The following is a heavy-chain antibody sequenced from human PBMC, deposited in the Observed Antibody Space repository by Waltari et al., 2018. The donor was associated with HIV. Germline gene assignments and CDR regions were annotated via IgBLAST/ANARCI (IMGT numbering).Heavy chain of an antibody. D-gene: IGHD2-15*01. J-gene: IGHJ4*02. CDR1: GFTLSDHY. V-gene: IGHV3-72*01. CDR3: GRGAAGSVSDY. Sequence: EVQLVESGGGLVQPGGSLRLSCAASGFTLSDHYMDWVRQAPGKGVWWVGRSRSNANGYTTEYAASVEGRFSNSRDEASNSAYLKMNSLKTEDTAVYLCGRGAAGSVSDYWGPGTLVTVSS. CDR2: SRSNANGYTT.